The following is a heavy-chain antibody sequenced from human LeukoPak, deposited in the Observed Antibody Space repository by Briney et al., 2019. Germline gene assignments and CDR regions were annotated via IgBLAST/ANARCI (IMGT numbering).Heavy chain of an antibody. CDR1: GGSFSGYY. V-gene: IGHV4-34*01. Sequence: SSETLSLTCAVYGGSFSGYYWSWIRQPPGKGLEWIGEINHSGSTNYNPSLKSRVTISVDTSKNQFSLKLSSVTAADTAVYYCARHTRIVVVVAATRTQRRNWFDPWGQGTLVTVSS. J-gene: IGHJ5*02. CDR3: ARHTRIVVVVAATRTQRRNWFDP. CDR2: INHSGST. D-gene: IGHD2-15*01.